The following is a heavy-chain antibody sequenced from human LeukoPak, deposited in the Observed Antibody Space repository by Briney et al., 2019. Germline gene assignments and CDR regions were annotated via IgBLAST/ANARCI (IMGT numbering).Heavy chain of an antibody. J-gene: IGHJ4*02. CDR2: ISGSGGST. Sequence: GGSLRLSCAASGFTFSSYAMSWVRQAPGKGLEGVSAISGSGGSTYYADSVKGRFTISRDNSKNTLYLQMNSLRAEDTAVYYCAKYSVQLWDNFDYWGQGTLVTVSS. CDR3: AKYSVQLWDNFDY. D-gene: IGHD5-18*01. CDR1: GFTFSSYA. V-gene: IGHV3-23*01.